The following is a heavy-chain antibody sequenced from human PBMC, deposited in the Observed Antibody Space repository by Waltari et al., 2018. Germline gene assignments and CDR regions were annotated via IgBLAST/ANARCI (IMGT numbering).Heavy chain of an antibody. CDR2: ISYDGSNK. Sequence: QVQLVESGGGVVQPGRSLRLSCAASGFTFSSYAMHWVRQAPGKGLEWVAVISYDGSNKYYADSVKGRFTISRDNSKNTLYLQMNSLTTDDTAVYYCARFWGNDGDYWGQGTLVSVSS. CDR1: GFTFSSYA. V-gene: IGHV3-30-3*01. D-gene: IGHD7-27*01. CDR3: ARFWGNDGDY. J-gene: IGHJ4*02.